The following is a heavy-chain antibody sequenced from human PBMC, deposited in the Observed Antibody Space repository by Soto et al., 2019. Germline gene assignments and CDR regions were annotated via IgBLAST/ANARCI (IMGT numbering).Heavy chain of an antibody. D-gene: IGHD2-15*01. V-gene: IGHV3-21*01. CDR3: ARGWRVGGGGKFYYGVDV. CDR1: GFTFSTYD. J-gene: IGHJ6*02. Sequence: EVQLVESGGGLVKPGESVRLTCAASGFTFSTYDMHWVRQGPGKGLEWVATIGGVRSYIQYADSVKGRFTISRDNAKNSRYLQVSSVKAEDTAVYHCARGWRVGGGGKFYYGVDVGGQGTTVTVSS. CDR2: IGGVRSYI.